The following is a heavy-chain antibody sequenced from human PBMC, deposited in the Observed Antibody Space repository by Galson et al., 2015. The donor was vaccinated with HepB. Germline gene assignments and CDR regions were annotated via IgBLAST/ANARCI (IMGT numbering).Heavy chain of an antibody. CDR1: GYTFTSYY. V-gene: IGHV1-46*03. CDR2: INPSGGST. D-gene: IGHD3-10*01. J-gene: IGHJ4*02. CDR3: TSSHGDTNWFGELSHFDY. Sequence: SVKVSCKASGYTFTSYYMHWVRQAPGQGLEWMGIINPSGGSTSYATAYAASVKGRFTISRDDSKNTAYLQMNSLKTEDTAVYYCTSSHGDTNWFGELSHFDYWGQGTLVTVPS.